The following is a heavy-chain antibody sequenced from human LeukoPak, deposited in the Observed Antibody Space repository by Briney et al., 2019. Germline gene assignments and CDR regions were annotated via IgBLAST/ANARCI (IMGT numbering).Heavy chain of an antibody. J-gene: IGHJ4*02. CDR3: AREGGFYRPLDY. V-gene: IGHV4-4*02. D-gene: IGHD3-3*01. Sequence: PSETLSLTCGVSGGSVINTNWWTLVRQPPGKGLEWIGEVHLDGRTNYNPSLESRLTMSVDVSENQVSLRLTSVTAADTAVYYCAREGGFYRPLDYSGQGTLVTVSS. CDR2: VHLDGRT. CDR1: GGSVINTNW.